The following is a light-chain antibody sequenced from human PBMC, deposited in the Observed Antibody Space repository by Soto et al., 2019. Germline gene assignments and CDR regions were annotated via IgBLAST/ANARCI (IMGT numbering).Light chain of an antibody. CDR1: QSVKTF. V-gene: IGKV3-11*01. CDR3: QQRSNWPPIT. J-gene: IGKJ5*01. CDR2: DAS. Sequence: EIVLTQSPATLSLSPWKRATLSCRASQSVKTFLVWYQQRPGQAPRLLIHDASHRAAGIPARFSGSGFGTDFTLTISSLEPEDAAVYYCQQRSNWPPITFGQGTRLEIK.